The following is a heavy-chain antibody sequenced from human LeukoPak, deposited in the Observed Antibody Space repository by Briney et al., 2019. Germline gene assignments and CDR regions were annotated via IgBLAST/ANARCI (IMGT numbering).Heavy chain of an antibody. Sequence: ASVKVSCKASGYTFTSYDINWVRQATGQGLEWMGWMNPNSGNTGYAQKLQGRVTMTRNTSISTAYMELSSLRSEDTAVYYCARVGYDSSGYSHWGQGTLVTVSS. D-gene: IGHD3-22*01. J-gene: IGHJ4*02. CDR2: MNPNSGNT. CDR1: GYTFTSYD. V-gene: IGHV1-8*01. CDR3: ARVGYDSSGYSH.